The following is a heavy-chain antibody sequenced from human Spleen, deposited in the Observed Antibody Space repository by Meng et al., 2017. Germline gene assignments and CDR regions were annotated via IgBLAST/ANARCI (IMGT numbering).Heavy chain of an antibody. V-gene: IGHV3-23*01. D-gene: IGHD6-19*01. CDR3: AKEWSYSSGNRPLISEFDY. CDR2: ISGSGGTT. Sequence: ETLSLTCTTSEFIFNKDWMSWVRQAPGKGLEWVSAISGSGGTTYYADSVKGRFTISRDNSKNTLYLQMNSLRAEDTAVYYCAKEWSYSSGNRPLISEFDYWGQGTLVTVSS. J-gene: IGHJ4*02. CDR1: EFIFNKDW.